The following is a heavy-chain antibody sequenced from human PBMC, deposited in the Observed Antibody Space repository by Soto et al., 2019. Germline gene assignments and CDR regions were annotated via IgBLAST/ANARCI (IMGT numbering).Heavy chain of an antibody. CDR1: GDSVSSNTAA. Sequence: SQTLSLTCAISGDSVSSNTAAWNWIRQSPSRGLGWLGRAYYRSRWYNDYAVSVKSRITINPDTAKNQISLQVNSVAPEDTAVYYCARESAGTYYFDYWGQGTMVTVSS. J-gene: IGHJ4*02. CDR3: ARESAGTYYFDY. CDR2: AYYRSRWYN. D-gene: IGHD6-19*01. V-gene: IGHV6-1*01.